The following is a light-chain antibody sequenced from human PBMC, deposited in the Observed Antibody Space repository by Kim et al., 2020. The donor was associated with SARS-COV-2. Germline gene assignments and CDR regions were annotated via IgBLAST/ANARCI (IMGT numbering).Light chain of an antibody. CDR1: SSNIGSNT. CDR2: SDD. Sequence: GQRVTISWSGSSSNIGSNTVNWYHQPPGTAPKLLIYSDDQRPSGVPDRFSGSKSGTSASLAISGLQSDDDAVYYCATWDDSLNGVIFGGGTQRTVL. J-gene: IGLJ2*01. V-gene: IGLV1-44*01. CDR3: ATWDDSLNGVI.